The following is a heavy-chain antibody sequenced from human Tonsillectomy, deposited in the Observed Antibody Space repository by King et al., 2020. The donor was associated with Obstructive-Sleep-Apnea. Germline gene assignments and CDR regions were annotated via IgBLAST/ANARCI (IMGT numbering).Heavy chain of an antibody. CDR2: MSYDGSNK. CDR3: ARDGMLELRTAAFDI. CDR1: GFTFSTYA. V-gene: IGHV3-30*04. J-gene: IGHJ3*02. D-gene: IGHD1-7*01. Sequence: VQLVESGGGVVQPGRSLRLSCAASGFTFSTYAMHWVRQAPGKGLEWVAVMSYDGSNKYYADSVKGRFTISRDNSKNTLYLQMNSLRAEDTAVYYCARDGMLELRTAAFDIWGQGTMVTVSS.